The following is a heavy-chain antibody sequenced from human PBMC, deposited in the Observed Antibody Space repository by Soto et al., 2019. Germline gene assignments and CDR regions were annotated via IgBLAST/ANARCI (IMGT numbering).Heavy chain of an antibody. CDR2: ISHSGRT. V-gene: IGHV4-34*01. CDR3: ARVERGTATTVVDAFDI. Sequence: PSETLSLTCAFYGGSFSGYYWSWIRQPPGKGLEWIGEISHSGRTNYNPSLKSRVTISIDMSRNHFSLKLSSVTAADTALYYCARVERGTATTVVDAFDIWGQGTMVTVSS. D-gene: IGHD1-1*01. CDR1: GGSFSGYY. J-gene: IGHJ3*02.